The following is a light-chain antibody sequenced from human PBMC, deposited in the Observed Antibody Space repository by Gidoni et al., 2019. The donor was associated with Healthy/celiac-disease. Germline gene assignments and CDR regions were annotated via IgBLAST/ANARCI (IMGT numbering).Light chain of an antibody. V-gene: IGKV3-20*01. CDR3: QQYGSSLRT. CDR2: GAS. CDR1: QSVSSSY. Sequence: QSVSSSYLAWYQQKPGQAPRLLIYGASSRATGIPDRFSGSGSGTDFTLTISRLEPEDFAVYYCQQYGSSLRTFGQGTKVEIK. J-gene: IGKJ1*01.